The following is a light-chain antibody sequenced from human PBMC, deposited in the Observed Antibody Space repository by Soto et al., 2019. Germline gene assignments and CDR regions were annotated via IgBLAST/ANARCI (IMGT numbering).Light chain of an antibody. Sequence: EIVLTQSLATLSLSPGERATLSCRASQSVSSYLARYQQKPGQAPRLLIYDASNRATGIPARFSGRGSGTEFTLTISSLQSEDFAVYYCQQYNNWPLFGGGTKVDIK. CDR3: QQYNNWPL. V-gene: IGKV3-11*01. CDR2: DAS. J-gene: IGKJ4*01. CDR1: QSVSSY.